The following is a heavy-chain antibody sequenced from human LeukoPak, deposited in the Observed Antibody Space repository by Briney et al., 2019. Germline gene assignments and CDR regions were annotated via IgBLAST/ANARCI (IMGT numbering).Heavy chain of an antibody. J-gene: IGHJ2*01. D-gene: IGHD3-16*01. CDR3: ARRGGLNRGYWYFDL. CDR1: GDPIRSSY. V-gene: IGHV4-59*01. CDR2: IYYTGTT. Sequence: SETLSPTCTVSGDPIRSSYWSWIRQPPGKGLEWIGYIYYTGTTTYNPSLKSRVTISVDTSKNQFSLNLSSVTAADTAVYYCARRGGLNRGYWYFDLWGRGTLVTVSS.